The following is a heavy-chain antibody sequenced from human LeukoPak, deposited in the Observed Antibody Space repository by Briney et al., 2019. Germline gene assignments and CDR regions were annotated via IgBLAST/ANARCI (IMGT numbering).Heavy chain of an antibody. CDR3: AKDHCSSTSCFYYDYYMDV. CDR2: IRYDGVNK. V-gene: IGHV3-30*02. D-gene: IGHD2-2*01. Sequence: PGGSLRLSCAASGFTFSSDGMHWVRQAPGKGLEWVTFIRYDGVNKYYADSVKGRFTISRDNSKNTLYLQMNSLRAEDTAVYYCAKDHCSSTSCFYYDYYMDVWGKGTTVTVSS. CDR1: GFTFSSDG. J-gene: IGHJ6*03.